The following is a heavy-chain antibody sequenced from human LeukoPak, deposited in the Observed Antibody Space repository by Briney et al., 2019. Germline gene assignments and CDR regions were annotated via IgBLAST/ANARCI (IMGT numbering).Heavy chain of an antibody. CDR2: ISSSRSNI. CDR1: GFTFSDYY. J-gene: IGHJ4*02. D-gene: IGHD3-3*02. V-gene: IGHV3-11*01. CDR3: ARRESRAFSPYIDY. Sequence: GGSLRLSCAASGFTFSDYYMSWLRQAPGKGLEWVSYISSSRSNIYYADSVNGRFTISRDNDKNSLSLQMNSLRAEDTAVYYCARRESRAFSPYIDYWGQGTLVTVSS.